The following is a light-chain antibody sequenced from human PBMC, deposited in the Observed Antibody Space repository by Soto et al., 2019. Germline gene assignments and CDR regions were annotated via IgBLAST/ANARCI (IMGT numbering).Light chain of an antibody. CDR2: EVK. V-gene: IGLV2-14*02. Sequence: QSALTQPASVSGSPGQSITISCSGGSSDVGNYNRVSWYRQHPGKAPQLIVYEVKNRPSGVSNRFSGSKSGNTASLTISGLQVEDEADYFCSSLTTSDTWVIGGGTKLTVL. J-gene: IGLJ3*02. CDR1: SSDVGNYNR. CDR3: SSLTTSDTWV.